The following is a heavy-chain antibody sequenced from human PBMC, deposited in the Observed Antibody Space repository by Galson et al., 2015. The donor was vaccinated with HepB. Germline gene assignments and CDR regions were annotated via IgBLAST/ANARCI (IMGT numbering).Heavy chain of an antibody. D-gene: IGHD2-15*01. Sequence: LRLSCAASGLTVSTNYMSWVRQAPGKGLEWVSVLYSDGSTFYTDSVKGRFTISRDNSKNTLYLQMNNLRTEDTAVYYCARGPWSPGPGGFDSWGQGTLVSVSS. CDR1: GLTVSTNY. J-gene: IGHJ4*02. CDR2: LYSDGST. CDR3: ARGPWSPGPGGFDS. V-gene: IGHV3-53*01.